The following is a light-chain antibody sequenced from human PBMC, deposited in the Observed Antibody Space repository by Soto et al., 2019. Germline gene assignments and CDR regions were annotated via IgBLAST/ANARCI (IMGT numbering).Light chain of an antibody. Sequence: DIQMTQSPSTLSASVGDRVTITCRASQSISSWLAWYQQKPGKAPKLLIYDASSLERGVPSRFSGSGSGTEFTLTISSLQPDDFATYYCQQYNSYSQTFGQGTKV. CDR3: QQYNSYSQT. CDR1: QSISSW. J-gene: IGKJ1*01. CDR2: DAS. V-gene: IGKV1-5*01.